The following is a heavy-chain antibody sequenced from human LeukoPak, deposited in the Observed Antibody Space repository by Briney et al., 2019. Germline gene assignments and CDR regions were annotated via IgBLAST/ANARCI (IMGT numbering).Heavy chain of an antibody. CDR2: LYYDGRT. J-gene: IGHJ4*02. CDR3: ARRGYDILTGYYHFDY. V-gene: IGHV4-39*01. CDR1: GGSVSSGYYY. Sequence: SDTLSLTCSVSGGSVSSGYYYWGWIRQPPGKALEWIGSLYYDGRTYYNRSLQSRVTISVDTSNNQFSLRLNSVTAADTAVYYCARRGYDILTGYYHFDYWGQGTLVTVSS. D-gene: IGHD3-9*01.